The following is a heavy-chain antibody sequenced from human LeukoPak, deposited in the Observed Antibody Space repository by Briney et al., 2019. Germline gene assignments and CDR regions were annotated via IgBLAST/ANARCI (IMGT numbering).Heavy chain of an antibody. V-gene: IGHV4-59*08. CDR1: GGSISSYY. CDR3: ARLVIWVVPTAILWDYYFDY. CDR2: IYYSGST. Sequence: SETLSLTCTVSGGSISSYYWSWIRQTPGKGLEWIGYIYYSGSTNYNTSLKSRVTISVDTSKEKFSLKMRSATVADTAVYYCARLVIWVVPTAILWDYYFDYWGQGTLVTVSS. J-gene: IGHJ4*02. D-gene: IGHD2-2*01.